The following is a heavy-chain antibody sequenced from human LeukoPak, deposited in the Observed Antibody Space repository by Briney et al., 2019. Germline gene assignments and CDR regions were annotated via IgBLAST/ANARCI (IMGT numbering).Heavy chain of an antibody. CDR2: IKQDESEK. J-gene: IGHJ4*02. V-gene: IGHV3-7*01. Sequence: GGSLRLSCAASGFTFGTYWLSWVRQAPGKGLEWVANIKQDESEKYYVDSVKGRFTISRDNAKNSLYLQMDSLRAEDTAVYYCAKPHNNYYFDYWGQGTLVTVSS. D-gene: IGHD1-1*01. CDR1: GFTFGTYW. CDR3: AKPHNNYYFDY.